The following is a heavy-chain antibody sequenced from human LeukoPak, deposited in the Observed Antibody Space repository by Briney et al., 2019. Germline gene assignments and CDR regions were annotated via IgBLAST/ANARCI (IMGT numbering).Heavy chain of an antibody. D-gene: IGHD5-12*01. Sequence: GGSLRLSCAASGFIFSQYSMNWVRQAPGKGLEWVSHIRSSNETFYADSVKGRFTISRDNARNSLYLQMNNLRGEDTAIYYCARDAGNSGYGCDLWGQGTLVTVSS. CDR3: ARDAGNSGYGCDL. CDR1: GFIFSQYS. J-gene: IGHJ5*02. V-gene: IGHV3-48*01. CDR2: IRSSNET.